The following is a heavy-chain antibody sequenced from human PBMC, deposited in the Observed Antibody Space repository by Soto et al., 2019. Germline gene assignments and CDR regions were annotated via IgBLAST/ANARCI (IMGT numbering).Heavy chain of an antibody. J-gene: IGHJ5*02. CDR1: GGSISSSSYY. D-gene: IGHD3-9*01. CDR3: ASHEGDDILTVLFPCFEP. V-gene: IGHV4-39*01. Sequence: QLQLQESGPGLVKPSETLSLTCTVSGGSISSSSYYWGWIRQPPGKGLEWIGSIYYSGSTYYNPSLKSRVTISVDTSKNQFSLKLSSVTAACSAVYYWASHEGDDILTVLFPCFEPWGEGTLVTASS. CDR2: IYYSGST.